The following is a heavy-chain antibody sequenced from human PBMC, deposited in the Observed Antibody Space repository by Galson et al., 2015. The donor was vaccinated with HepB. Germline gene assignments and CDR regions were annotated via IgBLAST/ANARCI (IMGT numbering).Heavy chain of an antibody. CDR1: GFSFSNYA. J-gene: IGHJ4*02. CDR2: ISYDGRDK. CDR3: ARGSSSGQGFDY. V-gene: IGHV3-30*04. D-gene: IGHD2-15*01. Sequence: SLRLSCAASGFSFSNYAMDWVRQAPGKGLEWVVVISYDGRDKVYADSVKGRFTISRDNSKNTLYLQMNSLRAEDTAVYYCARGSSSGQGFDYWGQGTLVSVSS.